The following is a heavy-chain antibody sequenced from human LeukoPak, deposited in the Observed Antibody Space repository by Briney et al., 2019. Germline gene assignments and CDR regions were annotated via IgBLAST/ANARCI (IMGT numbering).Heavy chain of an antibody. J-gene: IGHJ6*03. Sequence: GASVKVSCKASGYTFTGYYMHWVRQAPGQGLEWMGWINPNSGGTNYAQKFQGRATMTRDTSISTAYMELSRLRSDDTAVYYCARDGDLDYDFWSGYHYYYYYMDVWGKGTTVTVSS. D-gene: IGHD3-3*01. V-gene: IGHV1-2*02. CDR1: GYTFTGYY. CDR2: INPNSGGT. CDR3: ARDGDLDYDFWSGYHYYYYYMDV.